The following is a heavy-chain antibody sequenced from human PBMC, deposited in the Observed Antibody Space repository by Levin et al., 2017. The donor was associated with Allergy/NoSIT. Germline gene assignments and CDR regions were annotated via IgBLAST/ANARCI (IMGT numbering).Heavy chain of an antibody. CDR1: GLTFSSNG. V-gene: IGHV3-23*01. CDR2: ISRTGSRT. CDR3: ATGYSSSYYSFVY. D-gene: IGHD1-26*01. Sequence: GESLKISCGVSGLTFSSNGMTWVRQAPGKGLEWVSSISRTGSRTYYADSVKGRFTISRDNSKNTLSLHMNSLRSEDTAVYHCATGYSSSYYSFVYWGQGILVTVSS. J-gene: IGHJ4*02.